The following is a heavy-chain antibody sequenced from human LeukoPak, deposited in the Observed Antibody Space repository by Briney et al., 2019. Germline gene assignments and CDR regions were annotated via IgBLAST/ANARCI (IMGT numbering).Heavy chain of an antibody. CDR3: ARDRNRYGSGSLFFFDY. CDR2: IIPILGIA. D-gene: IGHD3-10*01. Sequence: SVKVSCKASGGTFSSYAISWVRQAPGQGLDWMGRIIPILGIANYAQKFQGRVTITADKSTSTAYMELSSLRSEDTAVYYCARDRNRYGSGSLFFFDYWGQGTLVTVSS. J-gene: IGHJ4*02. CDR1: GGTFSSYA. V-gene: IGHV1-69*04.